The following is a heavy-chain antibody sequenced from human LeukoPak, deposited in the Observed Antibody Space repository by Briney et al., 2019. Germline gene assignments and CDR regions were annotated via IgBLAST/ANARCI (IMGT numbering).Heavy chain of an antibody. CDR1: GYSFSSGCN. CDR2: IYHSGST. J-gene: IGHJ4*02. CDR3: ARDLSLPDVYNFVGFDY. Sequence: SESLRLSCTASGYSFSSGCNCGCIRHPPGKGLELSGIIYHSGSTYYNHSLKSRFTISIDTAKNSFYLQLNSLTAADTAVYYCARDLSLPDVYNFVGFDYWGQGTLVTVSS. V-gene: IGHV4-38-2*02. D-gene: IGHD5-24*01.